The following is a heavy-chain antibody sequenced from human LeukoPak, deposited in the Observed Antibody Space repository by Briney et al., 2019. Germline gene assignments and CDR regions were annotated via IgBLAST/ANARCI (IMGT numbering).Heavy chain of an antibody. CDR2: LNSDGSMT. V-gene: IGHV3-74*01. J-gene: IGHJ6*02. Sequence: TGGSLRLSCAASGFTFSRNWMHWVRQAPGKGLVWVPRLNSDGSMTFYADSVKGRFTISRDNAKNTLYLQMNSLRAEDTAVYYCASPYYDTRGSNGYYNMDVWGQGTTVIVSS. CDR3: ASPYYDTRGSNGYYNMDV. D-gene: IGHD3-22*01. CDR1: GFTFSRNW.